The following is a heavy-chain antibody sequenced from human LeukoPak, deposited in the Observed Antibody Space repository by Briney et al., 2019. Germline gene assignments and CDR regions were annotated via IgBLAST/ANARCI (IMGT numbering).Heavy chain of an antibody. CDR2: IYPGDSDT. V-gene: IGHV5-51*01. CDR1: GYTFIING. Sequence: PGESLNTSGKRLGYTFIINGSVWAGQMPGKGLEWVGIIYPGDSDTRYSPSFQGQVTISVDKSISTAYLQWSSLKASDTAMYYCVTLATHYSLAGYWGQGTLVTVSS. CDR3: VTLATHYSLAGY. J-gene: IGHJ4*02. D-gene: IGHD2-21*01.